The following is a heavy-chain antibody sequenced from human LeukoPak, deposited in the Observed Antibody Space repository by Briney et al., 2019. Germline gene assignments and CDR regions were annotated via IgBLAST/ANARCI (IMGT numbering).Heavy chain of an antibody. D-gene: IGHD6-19*01. CDR3: ASLGRTVAGTDFDY. CDR1: GYTFTSYG. J-gene: IGHJ4*02. CDR2: MNPNSGNT. Sequence: ASVKVSCKASGYTFTSYGINWVRQATGQGLEWMGWMNPNSGNTGYAQKFQGRVTMTRDTSISTAYMELSRLRSDDTAVYYCASLGRTVAGTDFDYWGQGTLVTVSS. V-gene: IGHV1-8*02.